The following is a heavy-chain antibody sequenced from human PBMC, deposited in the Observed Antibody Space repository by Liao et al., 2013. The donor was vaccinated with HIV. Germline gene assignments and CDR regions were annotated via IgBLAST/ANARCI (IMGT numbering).Heavy chain of an antibody. J-gene: IGHJ3*02. V-gene: IGHV4-59*12. CDR3: ARDRGYYYDSIGYPHSDAFDI. D-gene: IGHD3-22*01. Sequence: QVQLQESGPGLVKPSETLSLTCTVSGGSISSYYWSWIRQPPGKGLEWIGYIFYSGSPNYNPSLKSRVTISVKTSKNQFSLKLSSVTAADTAVYYCARDRGYYYDSIGYPHSDAFDIWGQGTMVTVSS. CDR1: GGSISSYY. CDR2: IFYSGSP.